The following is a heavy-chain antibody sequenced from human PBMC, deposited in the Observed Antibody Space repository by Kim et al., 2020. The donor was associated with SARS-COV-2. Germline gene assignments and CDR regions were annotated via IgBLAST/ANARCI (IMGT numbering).Heavy chain of an antibody. CDR2: TYYRSKWYN. J-gene: IGHJ4*02. CDR3: AREIRDCTSTGCHVDH. CDR1: GDSVSTNSAA. V-gene: IGHV6-1*01. D-gene: IGHD2-2*01. Sequence: SQTLSLTCAISGDSVSTNSAAWNWIRRSPSGGLEWLGRTYYRSKWYNDYGVSVNGRISVNPDTSKNQFSLQLNSVSPEDTAAYYCAREIRDCTSTGCHVDHWGQGTLVTVSA.